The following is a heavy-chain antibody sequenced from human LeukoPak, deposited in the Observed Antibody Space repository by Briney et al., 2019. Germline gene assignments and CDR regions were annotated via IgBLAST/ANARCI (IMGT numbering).Heavy chain of an antibody. CDR2: IYYSGST. V-gene: IGHV4-39*07. CDR1: GGSISSSSYY. CDR3: ARARLPGNWFDP. Sequence: PSETLSLTCTVSGGSISSSSYYWGWIRQPPGKGLEWIGSIYYSGSTYYNPSLKSRVTISVDTFKNQFSLKLSSVTAADTAVYYCARARLPGNWFDPWGQGTLVTVSS. J-gene: IGHJ5*02. D-gene: IGHD2-15*01.